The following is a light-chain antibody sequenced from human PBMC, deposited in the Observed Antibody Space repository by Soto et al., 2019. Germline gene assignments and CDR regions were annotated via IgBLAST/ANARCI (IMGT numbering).Light chain of an antibody. J-gene: IGKJ5*01. Sequence: EIVLTQSPATLSLSPGERATLSCRASQSVSKCLAWYQQKPGQAPRLLIYDVSSRAPGIPARFSGSGSGKDFTLTISSLETEDFAVYYCQQCNNWPAITFGQGTRLEI. CDR2: DVS. CDR3: QQCNNWPAIT. CDR1: QSVSKC. V-gene: IGKV3-11*01.